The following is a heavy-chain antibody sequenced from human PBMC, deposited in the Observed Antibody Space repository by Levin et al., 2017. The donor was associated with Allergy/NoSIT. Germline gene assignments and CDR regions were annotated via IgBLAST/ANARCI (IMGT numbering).Heavy chain of an antibody. D-gene: IGHD1-20*01. Sequence: GGSLRLSCAASGFTFSSYEMNWVRQAPGKGLEWVSYISSSGSTIYYADSVKGRFTISRDNAKNSLYLQMNSLRAEDTAVYYCARAPMYNWNDWARFDPWGQGTLVTVSS. CDR2: ISSSGSTI. J-gene: IGHJ5*02. CDR3: ARAPMYNWNDWARFDP. V-gene: IGHV3-48*03. CDR1: GFTFSSYE.